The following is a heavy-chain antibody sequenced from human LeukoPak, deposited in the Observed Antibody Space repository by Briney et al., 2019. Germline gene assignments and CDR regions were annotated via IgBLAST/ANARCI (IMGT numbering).Heavy chain of an antibody. CDR2: IYHSGST. D-gene: IGHD3-10*01. V-gene: IGHV4-30-2*01. CDR3: ARETRAGFGEVGLSF. Sequence: SETLSLTCTVSGGSISSGGYYWSWIRQPPGKGLEWIGYIYHSGSTYYNPSLKSRVTISVDRSKNQFSLKLSSVTAADTAVYYCARETRAGFGEVGLSFWGQGTMVTVSS. J-gene: IGHJ3*01. CDR1: GGSISSGGYY.